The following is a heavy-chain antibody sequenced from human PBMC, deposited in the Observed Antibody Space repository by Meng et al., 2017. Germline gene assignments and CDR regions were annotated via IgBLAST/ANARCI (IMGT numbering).Heavy chain of an antibody. Sequence: ASVMVSCKASGYTFTSYYMHWLRQAPGQGLEWMGIIKPSGGSTSYAQKFQGRVTMTRDTSTSTVYIELSSLRSEDTAVYYCARPNCSSTRSYYCYGMDIWGQGTTVTVSS. V-gene: IGHV1-46*01. CDR3: ARPNCSSTRSYYCYGMDI. CDR2: IKPSGGST. J-gene: IGHJ6*02. D-gene: IGHD2-2*01. CDR1: GYTFTSYY.